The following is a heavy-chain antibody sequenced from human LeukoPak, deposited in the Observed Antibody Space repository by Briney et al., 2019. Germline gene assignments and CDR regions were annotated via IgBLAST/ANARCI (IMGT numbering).Heavy chain of an antibody. CDR1: GGSINNYY. D-gene: IGHD2-15*01. J-gene: IGHJ4*02. CDR3: VSQNRYCSGDSCYYYFDY. CDR2: IYYTGST. Sequence: SETLSLTCTVSGGSINNYYWSWIRQPPGKRLEWIGYIYYTGSTNYNPSLKSRVTVSIDTSKNQFSLKLSSVTAADTAVYYCVSQNRYCSGDSCYYYFDYWGQGTLVTVSS. V-gene: IGHV4-59*01.